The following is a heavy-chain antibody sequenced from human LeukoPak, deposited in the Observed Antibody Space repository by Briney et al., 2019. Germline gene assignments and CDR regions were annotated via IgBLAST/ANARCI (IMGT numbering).Heavy chain of an antibody. V-gene: IGHV3-7*03. D-gene: IGHD3-22*01. CDR1: GFTFSTYW. Sequence: GGSLRLSCAASGFTFSTYWMTWVRQAPGKGLEWVANIKEDGSDKYYVDSVKGRFTISRDNAKSSLYLQMNGLRAEDTAVYYCATGVVFHSSGYVWDYWGQGTLVTVSS. J-gene: IGHJ4*02. CDR3: ATGVVFHSSGYVWDY. CDR2: IKEDGSDK.